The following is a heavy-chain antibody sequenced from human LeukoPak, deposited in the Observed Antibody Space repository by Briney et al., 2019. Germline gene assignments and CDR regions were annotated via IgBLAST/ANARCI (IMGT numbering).Heavy chain of an antibody. CDR3: ASGLRWGVY. J-gene: IGHJ4*02. CDR1: GFTFSSYS. V-gene: IGHV3-21*01. Sequence: PGGSLRLPCAASGFTFSSYSMNWVRQAPGKGLEWVSSISSSSSYIYYADSVKGRFTISRDNAKNSLYLQMNSLRAEDTAVYYCASGLRWGVYWGQGTLVTVSS. CDR2: ISSSSSYI. D-gene: IGHD4-23*01.